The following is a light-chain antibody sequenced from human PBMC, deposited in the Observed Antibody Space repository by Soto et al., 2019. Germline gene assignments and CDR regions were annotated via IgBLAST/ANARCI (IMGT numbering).Light chain of an antibody. CDR3: QKYNSAPNT. Sequence: DIRMTQSPSSLSPFVGDTVTITCRASQDIIYYLAWYQQKPGKVPKLLIHSASTLQTGVQSRFSGSGSGTVFTLTINNLQPEDVATYYCQKYNSAPNTFGQGSRLEIK. J-gene: IGKJ2*01. CDR2: SAS. V-gene: IGKV1-27*01. CDR1: QDIIYY.